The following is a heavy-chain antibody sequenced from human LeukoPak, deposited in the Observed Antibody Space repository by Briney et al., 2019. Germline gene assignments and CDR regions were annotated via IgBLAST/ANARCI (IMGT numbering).Heavy chain of an antibody. J-gene: IGHJ6*03. Sequence: GGSLRLSCAASGFTFSSYAMSWVRQAPGKGLEWVSAISGSGGSTYYADSVKGRFTISRDNSKNTLYLQMNSLRAEDTAVYYCAKAYGDFLTYYYYYYMDVWGKGTTVTISS. V-gene: IGHV3-23*01. D-gene: IGHD4-17*01. CDR2: ISGSGGST. CDR1: GFTFSSYA. CDR3: AKAYGDFLTYYYYYYMDV.